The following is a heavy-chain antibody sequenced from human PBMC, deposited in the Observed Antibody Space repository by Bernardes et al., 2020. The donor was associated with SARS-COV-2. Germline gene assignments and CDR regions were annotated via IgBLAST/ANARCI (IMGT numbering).Heavy chain of an antibody. CDR1: GGSFSTYY. V-gene: IGHV4-34*01. Sequence: SETLSLTCAVYGGSFSTYYGSWIHQSPGKGLEWIGEIDPSGSTNYNPSLKSRVTISLDTSKDHLSLNLASVTAADSAVYYCARGEAGIEDLWGQGTLVTVSS. J-gene: IGHJ5*02. D-gene: IGHD6-25*01. CDR3: ARGEAGIEDL. CDR2: IDPSGST.